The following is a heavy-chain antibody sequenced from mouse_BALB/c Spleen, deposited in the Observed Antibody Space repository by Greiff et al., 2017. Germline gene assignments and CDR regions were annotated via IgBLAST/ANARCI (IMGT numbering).Heavy chain of an antibody. CDR3: AREDGNPYYFDY. V-gene: IGHV5-17*02. CDR2: ISSGSSTI. Sequence: EVQRVESGGGLVQPGGSRKLSCAASGFTFSSFGMHWVRQAPEKGLEWVAYISSGSSTIYYADTVKGRFTISRDNPKNTLFLQMTSLRSEDTAMYYCAREDGNPYYFDYWGQGTTLTVSS. J-gene: IGHJ2*01. CDR1: GFTFSSFG. D-gene: IGHD2-1*01.